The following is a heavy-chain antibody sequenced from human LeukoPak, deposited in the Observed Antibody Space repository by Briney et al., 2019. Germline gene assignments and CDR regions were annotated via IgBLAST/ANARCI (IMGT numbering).Heavy chain of an antibody. V-gene: IGHV4-59*01. CDR2: IYYSEST. Sequence: SETLSLTCTVSGGSISSYYWSWIRQPPGKGLEWIGYIYYSESTNYNPSLKSRVTISVDTSKNQFSLKLSSVTAADTAVYYCARVGNSYGHYMDVWGKGTTVTVSS. CDR1: GGSISSYY. J-gene: IGHJ6*03. D-gene: IGHD5-18*01. CDR3: ARVGNSYGHYMDV.